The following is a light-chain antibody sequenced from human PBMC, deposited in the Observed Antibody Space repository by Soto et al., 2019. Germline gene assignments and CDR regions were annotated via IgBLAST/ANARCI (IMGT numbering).Light chain of an antibody. CDR1: SSDVGNYNY. CDR2: EVS. J-gene: IGLJ1*01. V-gene: IGLV2-14*01. CDR3: SSYTSSSNYV. Sequence: QSVLTQPASVSGSPGQSITISCTGTSSDVGNYNYVSWYQQHPAKAPKLMIFEVSNRPSGISSRFSGSKSGNTASLTISGPQAEDEADYYCSSYTSSSNYVFGTGTKVTVL.